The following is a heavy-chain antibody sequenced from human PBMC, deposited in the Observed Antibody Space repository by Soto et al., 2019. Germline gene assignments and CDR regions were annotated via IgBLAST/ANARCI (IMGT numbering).Heavy chain of an antibody. CDR3: AKAVVAYGTQGIYFDY. V-gene: IGHV3-23*01. CDR2: ISGSGGST. D-gene: IGHD5-12*01. Sequence: PGGSLRLSCAASGFTFSSYAMSWVRQAPGKGLEWVSAISGSGGSTYYADSVKGRFTISRDNSKNTLYLQMNSLRAEDTAVYYCAKAVVAYGTQGIYFDYWGQGTLVTVSS. CDR1: GFTFSSYA. J-gene: IGHJ4*02.